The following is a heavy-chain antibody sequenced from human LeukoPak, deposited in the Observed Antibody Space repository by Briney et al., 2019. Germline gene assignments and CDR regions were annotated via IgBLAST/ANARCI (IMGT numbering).Heavy chain of an antibody. D-gene: IGHD6-13*01. CDR1: GYTLTELS. J-gene: IGHJ5*02. CDR2: FDPEDGET. Sequence: ASVKVSCKVSGYTLTELSMHWVRQAPGKGVEWMGGFDPEDGETIYAQKFQGRVTMTEDTSTDTAYMELSSLRSEDTAVYYCALRIAAANWFDPWGQGTLVTVSS. V-gene: IGHV1-24*01. CDR3: ALRIAAANWFDP.